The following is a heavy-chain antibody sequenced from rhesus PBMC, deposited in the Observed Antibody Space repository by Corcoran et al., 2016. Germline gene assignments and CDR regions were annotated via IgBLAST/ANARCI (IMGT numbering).Heavy chain of an antibody. D-gene: IGHD6-31*01. V-gene: IGHV4-169*02. CDR3: TSDPRGSGWFDY. CDR1: GGSISSSY. CDR2: IYGSGSNT. Sequence: QLQLQESGPGLVKPSETLSVTCAVSGGSISSSYWSWIRQAPGKGLEWIGYIYGSGSNTNYNPSLKSSVTLSVDTSKNQLSLRLSSVTAADTAVYFCTSDPRGSGWFDYWGQGVLVTVSS. J-gene: IGHJ4*01.